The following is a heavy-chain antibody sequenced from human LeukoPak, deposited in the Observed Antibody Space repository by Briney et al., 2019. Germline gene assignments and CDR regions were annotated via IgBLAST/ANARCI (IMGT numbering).Heavy chain of an antibody. CDR1: GFTFSRYD. D-gene: IGHD1-1*01. Sequence: AGGSLRLSCAASGFTFSRYDMHWVRQATGEGLEWVSGIGTAGDIYYLGSVKGRFTLSREDAKNSLYLQMNNLRAEDTAVYYCARGASTGFDPWGQGTLVTVSS. J-gene: IGHJ5*02. V-gene: IGHV3-13*04. CDR2: IGTAGDI. CDR3: ARGASTGFDP.